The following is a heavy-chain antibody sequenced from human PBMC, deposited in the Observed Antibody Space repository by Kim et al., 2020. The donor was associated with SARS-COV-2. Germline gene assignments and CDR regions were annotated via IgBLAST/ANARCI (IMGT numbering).Heavy chain of an antibody. CDR3: AKEATYYDILTGHYWANWFDP. CDR1: GYTFTSYG. J-gene: IGHJ5*02. D-gene: IGHD3-9*01. Sequence: ASVKVSCKASGYTFTSYGISWVRQAPGQGLEWMGWISAYNGNTNYAQKLQGRVTMTTDTSTSTAYMELRSLRSDDTAVYYCAKEATYYDILTGHYWANWFDPWGQGTLVTVSS. V-gene: IGHV1-18*01. CDR2: ISAYNGNT.